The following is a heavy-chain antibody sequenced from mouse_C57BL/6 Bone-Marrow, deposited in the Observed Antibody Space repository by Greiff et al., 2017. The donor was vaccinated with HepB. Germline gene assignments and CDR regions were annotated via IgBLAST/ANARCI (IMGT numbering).Heavy chain of an antibody. Sequence: QVQLQQSGAELARPGASVKLSCKASGYTFTSYGTSWVKQRTGQGLEWIGEIYPRSGNTYYNEKFKGKATLTADKSSSTAYMELRSLTSEDSAVYFCAREGGLLRFDYWGQGTTLTVSS. D-gene: IGHD1-1*01. V-gene: IGHV1-81*01. CDR1: GYTFTSYG. J-gene: IGHJ2*01. CDR3: AREGGLLRFDY. CDR2: IYPRSGNT.